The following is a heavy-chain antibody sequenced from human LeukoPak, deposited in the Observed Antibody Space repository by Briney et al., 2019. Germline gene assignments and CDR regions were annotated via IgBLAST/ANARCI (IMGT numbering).Heavy chain of an antibody. Sequence: SETLSLTCTVSGGSISSYYWSWIRQPAGKGLEWIGRIYTSGSTNYNPSLKSRVTMSVDTSKNQFSLKLSSVTAADTAVYYCARTIAARPRQYFQHWGQGTLVTVSS. J-gene: IGHJ1*01. V-gene: IGHV4-4*07. CDR2: IYTSGST. D-gene: IGHD6-6*01. CDR3: ARTIAARPRQYFQH. CDR1: GGSISSYY.